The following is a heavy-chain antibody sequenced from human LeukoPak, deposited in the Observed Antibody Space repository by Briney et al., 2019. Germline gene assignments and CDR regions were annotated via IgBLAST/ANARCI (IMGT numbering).Heavy chain of an antibody. D-gene: IGHD1-26*01. J-gene: IGHJ4*02. CDR1: GYRFTSYW. V-gene: IGHV5-51*01. CDR3: ARPFDPEEPAFDY. CDR2: IYPGDSDT. Sequence: AGESLKISCKGSGYRFTSYWIGWVRQMPGKGLEWMGIIYPGDSDTRYSPSFQGQVTISVDKSISTAYLQWSSLKASDTAKYYCARPFDPEEPAFDYWGQGTLVTVSS.